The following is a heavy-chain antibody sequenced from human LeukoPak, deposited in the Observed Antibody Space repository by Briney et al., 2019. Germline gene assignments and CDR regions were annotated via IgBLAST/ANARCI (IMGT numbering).Heavy chain of an antibody. V-gene: IGHV3-33*01. Sequence: GGSLRLSCAASGFTFSSYGMHWVRQAPGKGLEWVAVIWYDGSNKYYADSVKGRFTISRDNSKNTLYLQVNSLRAEDTAVYYCARLNYDFWSGVWEGYYMDVWGKGSTVTVSS. CDR2: IWYDGSNK. CDR1: GFTFSSYG. CDR3: ARLNYDFWSGVWEGYYMDV. J-gene: IGHJ6*03. D-gene: IGHD3-3*01.